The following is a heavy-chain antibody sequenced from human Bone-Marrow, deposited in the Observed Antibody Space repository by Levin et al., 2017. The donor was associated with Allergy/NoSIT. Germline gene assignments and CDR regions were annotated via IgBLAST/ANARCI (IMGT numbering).Heavy chain of an antibody. D-gene: IGHD6-19*01. CDR1: GFTFSSYG. Sequence: GGSLRLSCAASGFTFSSYGMHWVRQAPGKGLEWVAVISYDGSNKYYADSVKGRFTISRDNSKNTLYLQMNSLRAEDTAVYYCAKDAYSSGWYETRYYYYGMDVWGQGTTVTVSS. CDR2: ISYDGSNK. J-gene: IGHJ6*02. CDR3: AKDAYSSGWYETRYYYYGMDV. V-gene: IGHV3-30*18.